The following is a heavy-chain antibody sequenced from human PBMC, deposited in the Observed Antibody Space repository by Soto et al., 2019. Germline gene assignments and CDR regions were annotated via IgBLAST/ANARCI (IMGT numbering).Heavy chain of an antibody. CDR1: GGSISSYY. Sequence: SETLSLTCTVSGGSISSYYWSWIRQPTGKGLEWIGYIYYSGSTNYNPSLNSRVTISVDTSKNQFSLKLSSVTAADMAVYYCARMVRGVIMSYGMDVWGQGTTVTVS. CDR3: ARMVRGVIMSYGMDV. D-gene: IGHD3-10*01. V-gene: IGHV4-59*01. J-gene: IGHJ6*02. CDR2: IYYSGST.